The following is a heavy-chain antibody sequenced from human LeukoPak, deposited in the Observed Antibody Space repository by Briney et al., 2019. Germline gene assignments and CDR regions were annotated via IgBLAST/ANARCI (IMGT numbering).Heavy chain of an antibody. CDR3: AKFFPGPYYLDV. J-gene: IGHJ6*03. Sequence: PGGSLRLSCAASGFTFSSYSMNWVRQAPGKGLEWVSSISSSSSYIYYADSVKGRFTISRDNAKNSLYLQMNSLRAEDTAIYYCAKFFPGPYYLDVWGKGTTVTVSS. CDR1: GFTFSSYS. V-gene: IGHV3-21*01. CDR2: ISSSSSYI.